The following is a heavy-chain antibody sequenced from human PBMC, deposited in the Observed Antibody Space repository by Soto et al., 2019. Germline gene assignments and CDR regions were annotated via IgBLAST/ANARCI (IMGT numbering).Heavy chain of an antibody. V-gene: IGHV1-18*01. CDR2: ISPYRGNT. CDR1: GYTFLPYG. CDR3: AIRLVPSVYYGMDV. J-gene: IGHJ6*02. D-gene: IGHD2-2*01. Sequence: QVQLLQSGAEVKKPGASVKVSCKASGYTFLPYGISWVRQAPGQGLEWMGWISPYRGNTNYAQKFQGRVTMTADTSTTTAYMELRSLRSDEPGFYYCAIRLVPSVYYGMDVWGQGTTVTVSS.